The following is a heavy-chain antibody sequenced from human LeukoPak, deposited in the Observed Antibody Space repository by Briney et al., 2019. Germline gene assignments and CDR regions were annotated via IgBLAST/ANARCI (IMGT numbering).Heavy chain of an antibody. CDR1: GATFTSYA. CDR2: IIPIFGTA. Sequence: GASVKVSCKASGATFTSYAISWVRQAPGQGLEWMGGIIPIFGTANYAQKFQGRVTITTDESTSTAYMELSSLRSEDTAVYYCSRRNISDHDAFDIWGQGTMVTVSS. J-gene: IGHJ3*02. D-gene: IGHD1-14*01. V-gene: IGHV1-69*05. CDR3: SRRNISDHDAFDI.